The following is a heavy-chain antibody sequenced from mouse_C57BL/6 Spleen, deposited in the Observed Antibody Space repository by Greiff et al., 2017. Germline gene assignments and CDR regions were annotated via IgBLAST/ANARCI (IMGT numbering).Heavy chain of an antibody. CDR3: ARRGPLGYFDY. CDR1: SYTFTSYW. D-gene: IGHD1-2*01. V-gene: IGHV1-59*01. CDR2: IDPSDSYT. J-gene: IGHJ2*01. Sequence: QVQLQQPGAELVRPGTSVKLSCKASSYTFTSYWMHWVKQRPGQGLEWIGVIDPSDSYTNYNQKFKGKATLTVDTSSSTAYMQLSSLTSEDSAVYYCARRGPLGYFDYWGQGTTLTVSS.